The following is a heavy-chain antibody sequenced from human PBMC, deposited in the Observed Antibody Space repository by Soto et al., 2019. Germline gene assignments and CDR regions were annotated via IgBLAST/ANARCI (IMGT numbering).Heavy chain of an antibody. CDR2: IYYSGST. CDR1: GGSISSYY. Sequence: TSHPLSLTCTVSGGSISSYYWSWIRQPPGKGLEWIGYIYYSGSTNYNPSLKSRVTISVDTSKNQFSLKLSSVTAADTAVYYCATTTITPDYYYYMDVWGKGTTVTVPS. CDR3: ATTTITPDYYYYMDV. D-gene: IGHD5-12*01. V-gene: IGHV4-59*08. J-gene: IGHJ6*03.